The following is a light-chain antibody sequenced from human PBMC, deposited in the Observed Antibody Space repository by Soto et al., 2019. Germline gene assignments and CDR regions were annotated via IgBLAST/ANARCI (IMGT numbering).Light chain of an antibody. Sequence: IQLTQSPSSLSASVGDRVTITCRASQDIAIYLAWYQQKPGEAPKLLIYAASTLYGGVPSRFSGSGSGTDFALNITCLQAEEFGSYYCPQRRMYPSTLDGGTQVDIK. CDR2: AAS. CDR3: PQRRMYPST. V-gene: IGKV1-9*01. CDR1: QDIAIY. J-gene: IGKJ4*01.